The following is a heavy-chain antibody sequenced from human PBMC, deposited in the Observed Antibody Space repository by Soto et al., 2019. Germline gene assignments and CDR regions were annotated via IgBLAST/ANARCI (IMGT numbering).Heavy chain of an antibody. Sequence: QVQLVESGGGGVQPGGSLRLSCAASASIFKGHGMHWVRQAPGKGLEWVAIIRYDGSDEHYGDSVKGRFTISRDNSKNMLYLQMNSLRAEDTAVYYCARDGVGATTFFGFLDYWGQGTLVTVSS. CDR3: ARDGVGATTFFGFLDY. D-gene: IGHD1-26*01. CDR1: ASIFKGHG. J-gene: IGHJ4*02. V-gene: IGHV3-33*08. CDR2: IRYDGSDE.